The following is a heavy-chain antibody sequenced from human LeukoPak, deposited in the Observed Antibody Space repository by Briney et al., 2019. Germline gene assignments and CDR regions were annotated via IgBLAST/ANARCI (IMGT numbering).Heavy chain of an antibody. CDR3: ARERGSSSDY. V-gene: IGHV3-7*01. CDR2: IKEDGSEE. CDR1: GFTFSSYW. D-gene: IGHD6-6*01. J-gene: IGHJ4*02. Sequence: PGGSLRLSCAASGFTFSSYWMTWVRQAPGKGLEWVANIKEDGSEENYVDSVKGRFTISRDNAKNSLYLQMNSLRAEDTAVYYCARERGSSSDYWGQGTLVTVSS.